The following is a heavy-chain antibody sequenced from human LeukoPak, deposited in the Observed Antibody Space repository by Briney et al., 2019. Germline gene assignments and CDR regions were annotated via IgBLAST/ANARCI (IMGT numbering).Heavy chain of an antibody. CDR1: GFTFNNFW. V-gene: IGHV3-7*01. Sequence: PGGSLRLSCAASGFTFNNFWMTWVRQGPGKGPWWVARINTDGTVKKYEDSVKVRFTISRDNDKKTLYLQINSLRVEDTDIYYCVGRRDCGLAHWGQGTLVTVSS. D-gene: IGHD2-21*02. J-gene: IGHJ5*02. CDR2: INTDGTVK. CDR3: VGRRDCGLAH.